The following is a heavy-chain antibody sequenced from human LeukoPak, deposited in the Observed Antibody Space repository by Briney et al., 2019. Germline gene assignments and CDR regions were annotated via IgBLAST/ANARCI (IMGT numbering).Heavy chain of an antibody. J-gene: IGHJ4*02. D-gene: IGHD3-10*01. CDR3: AGLYGSGSYYGY. Sequence: SETLSLTCTVSGGSITSSTYYWGWIRQPPGKGLEWIGTIYYSGSTYYNPSLKSRVTISIDTSNNQFSLKLSSVTAADTAVYYCAGLYGSGSYYGYWGQGTLVTVSS. CDR2: IYYSGST. V-gene: IGHV4-39*01. CDR1: GGSITSSTYY.